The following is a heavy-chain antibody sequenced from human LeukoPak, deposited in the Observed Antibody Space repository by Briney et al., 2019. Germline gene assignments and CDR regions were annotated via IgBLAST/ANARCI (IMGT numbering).Heavy chain of an antibody. CDR1: GGSISSGGYY. CDR2: IYYSGST. V-gene: IGHV4-31*03. CDR3: AREQRMVRGVITLDY. J-gene: IGHJ4*02. Sequence: SQTLSLTCTVSGGSISSGGYYWSWIRQHPGKGLEWIGYIYYSGSTYYNPSLESRVTISVDTSKNQFSLKLSSVTAADTAVYYCAREQRMVRGVITLDYWGQGTLVTVSS. D-gene: IGHD3-10*01.